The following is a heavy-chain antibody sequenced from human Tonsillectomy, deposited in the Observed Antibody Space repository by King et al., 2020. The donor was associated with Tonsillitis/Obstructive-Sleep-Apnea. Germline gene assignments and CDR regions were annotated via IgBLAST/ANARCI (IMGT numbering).Heavy chain of an antibody. J-gene: IGHJ6*04. Sequence: QLQESGPGLVKPSETLSLTCTVSGGSISSHFWSWIRQPPGKGLEYIGYIYYSGSTNCNPSLKSRVSISIDTSKNQFSLKLRSVTAADTGVYYCARGKGDVWGKGTTVTVSS. CDR1: GGSISSHF. CDR2: IYYSGST. V-gene: IGHV4-59*11. CDR3: ARGKGDV.